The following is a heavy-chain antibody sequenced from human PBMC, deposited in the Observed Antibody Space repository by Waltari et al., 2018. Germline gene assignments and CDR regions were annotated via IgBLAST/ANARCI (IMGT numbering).Heavy chain of an antibody. J-gene: IGHJ4*02. V-gene: IGHV3-48*04. CDR1: GFTFSFYA. CDR2: ISRDARTI. Sequence: EVHLMESGGDLVQPGGSLRLSCAASGFTFSFYAMNWVRQAPGKGLEWVSYISRDARTIYYADSGKGRFTISRDNTRDSLFLQMNSLRAEDTAVYFCARDGSRGYDNDYWGQGTLVTVSS. CDR3: ARDGSRGYDNDY. D-gene: IGHD6-25*01.